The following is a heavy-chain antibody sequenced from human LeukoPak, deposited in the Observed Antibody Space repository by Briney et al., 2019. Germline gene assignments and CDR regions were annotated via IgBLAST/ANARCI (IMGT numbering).Heavy chain of an antibody. Sequence: ASVKVSCKASGYTFTGYHMHWLRQAPGQGLEWMGWIAPNSGGTNYAQKFQGRVTMTRDTSVSTAYMEVSRLTSDDTAVYYCAREYSSSSGRLYDYWGQGTLVTVSS. J-gene: IGHJ4*02. V-gene: IGHV1-2*02. CDR3: AREYSSSSGRLYDY. CDR1: GYTFTGYH. CDR2: IAPNSGGT. D-gene: IGHD6-6*01.